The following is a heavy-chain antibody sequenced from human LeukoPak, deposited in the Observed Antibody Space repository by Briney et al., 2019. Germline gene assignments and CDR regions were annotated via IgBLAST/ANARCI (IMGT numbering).Heavy chain of an antibody. D-gene: IGHD2-15*01. J-gene: IGHJ5*02. Sequence: SETLSLTCAVYGGSFSGYYWSWIRQPPGKGLEWIGEINHSGSTNYNPSLKSRVTISVDTSKNQFSLKLSSVTAADTAVYYCARLGYCSSAGSCYSVVSWGQGTLVTVSS. CDR3: ARLGYCSSAGSCYSVVS. V-gene: IGHV4-34*01. CDR2: INHSGST. CDR1: GGSFSGYY.